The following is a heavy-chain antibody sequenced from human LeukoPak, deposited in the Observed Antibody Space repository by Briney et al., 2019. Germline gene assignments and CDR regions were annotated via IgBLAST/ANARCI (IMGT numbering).Heavy chain of an antibody. V-gene: IGHV4-34*01. Sequence: SETLSLTCAVYGGSFSGYYWSWIRQPPGKGLEWIGEINHSGSTNYNPSLKSRVTISVDTSKNQFSLKLSSVTAADTAVYYCARGPRLYYYDSSGGDYWGQGTLVTVSS. J-gene: IGHJ4*02. CDR1: GGSFSGYY. D-gene: IGHD3-22*01. CDR3: ARGPRLYYYDSSGGDY. CDR2: INHSGST.